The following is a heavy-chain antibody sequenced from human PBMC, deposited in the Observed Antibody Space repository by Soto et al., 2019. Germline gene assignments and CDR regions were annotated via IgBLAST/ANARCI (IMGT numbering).Heavy chain of an antibody. CDR1: GFTFSSYA. D-gene: IGHD4-17*01. J-gene: IGHJ6*04. CDR2: ISGSGGST. CDR3: AKVNYGDYGWDV. V-gene: IGHV3-23*01. Sequence: GSLRLSCAASGFTFSSYAMSWVRQAPGKGLEWVSAISGSGGSTYYADSVKGRFTISRDNSKNTLYLQMNSLRAEDTAVYYCAKVNYGDYGWDVWGKGTTVTVSS.